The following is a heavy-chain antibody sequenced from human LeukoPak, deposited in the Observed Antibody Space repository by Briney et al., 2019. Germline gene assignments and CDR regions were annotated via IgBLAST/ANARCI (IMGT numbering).Heavy chain of an antibody. CDR2: ISSGGGNV. V-gene: IGHV3-48*03. J-gene: IGHJ4*02. D-gene: IGHD3-22*01. CDR3: ARGSWYYDSSGNYGALDY. CDR1: GFSFNSYE. Sequence: GGSLRLSCAASGFSFNSYEMNWVRQAPGKGLEWVSYISSGGGNVYYAHSVKARFTISRDNAKNSLYLQMNSLRAEDTAVYYCARGSWYYDSSGNYGALDYWGQGTLVTVSS.